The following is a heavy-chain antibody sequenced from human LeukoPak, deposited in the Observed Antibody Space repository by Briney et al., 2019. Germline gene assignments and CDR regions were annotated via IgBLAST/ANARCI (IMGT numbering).Heavy chain of an antibody. CDR3: ARGVEPLAANTLAY. J-gene: IGHJ4*02. CDR1: GFTVITND. Sequence: GGSLRLSCAASGFTVITNDMTWVRQAPGKGLGWVSVLYSDGNTKYADSVQGRFTISRDNSKNTLYLEMNSLCPYNTAVYYCARGVEPLAANTLAYWGQGTPVTVSS. CDR2: LYSDGNT. V-gene: IGHV3-53*01. D-gene: IGHD1-14*01.